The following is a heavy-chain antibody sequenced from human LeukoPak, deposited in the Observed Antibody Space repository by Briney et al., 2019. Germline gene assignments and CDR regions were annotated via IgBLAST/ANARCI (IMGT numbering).Heavy chain of an antibody. CDR2: ISAYNGNT. CDR3: ARVTWEEGAFDI. CDR1: GYTFTSYG. J-gene: IGHJ3*02. D-gene: IGHD1-26*01. V-gene: IGHV1-18*01. Sequence: GASVNVSCKASGYTFTSYGISWVRQAPGQGLAWMGWISAYNGNTNYAQKPQGRVTMTTDTSTSTAYMELRSLRSDDTAVYYCARVTWEEGAFDIWGQGTMVTVSS.